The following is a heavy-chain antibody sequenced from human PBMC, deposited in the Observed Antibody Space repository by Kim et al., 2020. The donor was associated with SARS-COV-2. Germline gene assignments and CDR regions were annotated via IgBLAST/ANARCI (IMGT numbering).Heavy chain of an antibody. V-gene: IGHV4-59*08. D-gene: IGHD6-13*01. CDR2: IYYSGST. J-gene: IGHJ6*02. CDR3: ARHTSSSSWYAYYYYYGMDV. CDR1: GGSISSYY. Sequence: SETLSLTCTVSGGSISSYYWSWIRQPPGKGLEWIGYIYYSGSTNYNPSLKSRVTISVDTSKNQFSLKLSSVTAADTAVYYCARHTSSSSWYAYYYYYGMDVWGQGTTVTVSS.